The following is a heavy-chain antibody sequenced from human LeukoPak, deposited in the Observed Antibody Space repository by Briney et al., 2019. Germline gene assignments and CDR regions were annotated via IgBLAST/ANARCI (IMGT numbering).Heavy chain of an antibody. CDR1: GYTFTSYD. CDR3: ARRSQAGGTGIGY. D-gene: IGHD6-19*01. CDR2: TNPNSGNT. J-gene: IGHJ4*02. V-gene: IGHV1-8*01. Sequence: ASVKVSCKASGYTFTSYDINWVRQATGQGLEWTGWTNPNSGNTGYAQKFQGRVTMTRNTSISTAYMELSSLRSEDTAVYYCARRSQAGGTGIGYWGQGTLVTVSS.